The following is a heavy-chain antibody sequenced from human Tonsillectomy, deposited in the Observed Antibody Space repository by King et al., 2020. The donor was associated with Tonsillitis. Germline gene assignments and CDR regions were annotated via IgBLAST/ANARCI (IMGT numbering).Heavy chain of an antibody. D-gene: IGHD3-3*01. J-gene: IGHJ3*02. Sequence: VQLVESGGGLVQPGGSVRLSCAASGFTFDTYAMTWVRQAPGKGLDWVSSISASGVTTYYAGSVKGRFTISRDNSKNTFFLQMNSLRADDTAVYYCAKDRGQWLGVGAFDIWGQGTLVTVSS. CDR1: GFTFDTYA. CDR3: AKDRGQWLGVGAFDI. V-gene: IGHV3-23*04. CDR2: ISASGVTT.